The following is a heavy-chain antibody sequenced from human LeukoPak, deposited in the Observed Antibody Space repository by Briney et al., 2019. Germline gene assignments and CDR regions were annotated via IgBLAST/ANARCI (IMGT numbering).Heavy chain of an antibody. CDR1: GFTFSSYW. V-gene: IGHV3-74*01. Sequence: GGSLRLSCAASGFTFSSYWMHWVRQAPGKGLVWVSRIKSGGSSTSYADSVKGRFTISRDNAKNTLYLQMNSLRAEDTAVYYCAKVRNYYGSGSWFGWGQGTLVTVSS. J-gene: IGHJ4*02. CDR2: IKSGGSST. D-gene: IGHD3-10*01. CDR3: AKVRNYYGSGSWFG.